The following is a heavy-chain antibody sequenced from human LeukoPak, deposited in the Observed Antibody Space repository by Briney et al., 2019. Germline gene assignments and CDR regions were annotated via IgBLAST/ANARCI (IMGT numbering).Heavy chain of an antibody. J-gene: IGHJ3*02. D-gene: IGHD2-15*01. Sequence: SQTLSLTCAVSGGSISSGGYSWSWIRQPPGKGLEWIGYIYHRGSAYYNPSLKSRVTISVDRSKNQFSLKLSSVTAADTAVYYCARAEDLGAFDIWGQGTMVTVSS. CDR3: ARAEDLGAFDI. CDR1: GGSISSGGYS. CDR2: IYHRGSA. V-gene: IGHV4-30-2*01.